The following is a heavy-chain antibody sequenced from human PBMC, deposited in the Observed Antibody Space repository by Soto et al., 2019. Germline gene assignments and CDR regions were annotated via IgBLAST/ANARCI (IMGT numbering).Heavy chain of an antibody. J-gene: IGHJ4*02. D-gene: IGHD3-10*01. CDR2: IFHDGTA. CDR1: GVCISSGNW. Sequence: ETLPLTCAVSGVCISSGNWWTWLRQSPQRGLEYIGEIFHDGTANYYPSFERRVAISVDTSKNQFSLKLTSVTAADTAIYFCARLVYDTRLNYMYFDCWGQGTLVTVSS. V-gene: IGHV4-4*01. CDR3: ARLVYDTRLNYMYFDC.